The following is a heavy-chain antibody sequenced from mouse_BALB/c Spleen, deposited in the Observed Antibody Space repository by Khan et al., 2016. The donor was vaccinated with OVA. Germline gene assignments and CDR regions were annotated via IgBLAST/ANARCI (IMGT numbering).Heavy chain of an antibody. CDR1: GYTFTSYW. CDR2: INPSTGYT. CDR3: AASILYYYSLDY. J-gene: IGHJ4*01. Sequence: QVQLQQSGAELAKPGASVKMSCKASGYTFTSYWMHWVKQRPGQGLEWIGYINPSTGYTEYNQKFKDKATLTTDESSSTAYMQLNSLTSEDSAVHYCAASILYYYSLDYWGQGTSVTVAS. V-gene: IGHV1-7*01. D-gene: IGHD6-1*01.